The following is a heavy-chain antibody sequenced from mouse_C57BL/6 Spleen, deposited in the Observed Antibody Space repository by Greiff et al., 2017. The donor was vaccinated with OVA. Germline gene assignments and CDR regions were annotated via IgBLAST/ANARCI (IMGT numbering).Heavy chain of an antibody. Sequence: LEESGAELVKPGASVKISCKASGYAFSSYWMNWVKQRPGKGLEWIGQIYPGDGDTNYNGKFKGKATLTADKSSSTAYMQLSSLTSEDSAVYFCARKLLYYYAMDYWGQGTSVTVSS. V-gene: IGHV1-80*01. D-gene: IGHD6-5*01. CDR3: ARKLLYYYAMDY. J-gene: IGHJ4*01. CDR2: IYPGDGDT. CDR1: GYAFSSYW.